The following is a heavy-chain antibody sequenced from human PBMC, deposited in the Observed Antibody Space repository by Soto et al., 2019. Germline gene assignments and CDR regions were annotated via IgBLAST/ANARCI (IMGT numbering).Heavy chain of an antibody. V-gene: IGHV3-15*01. CDR3: TTDPPSENGLGEFYGMDV. J-gene: IGHJ6*04. Sequence: PGGSLRLSCAASGFTFSNAWMSWVRQAPGKGLEWVGRIKSKTDGGTTDYAAPVKGRFTISRDDSKNTLYLQMNSLKTEDTAVYYCTTDPPSENGLGEFYGMDVWGKGTTVTDSS. CDR2: IKSKTDGGTT. CDR1: GFTFSNAW. D-gene: IGHD3-10*01.